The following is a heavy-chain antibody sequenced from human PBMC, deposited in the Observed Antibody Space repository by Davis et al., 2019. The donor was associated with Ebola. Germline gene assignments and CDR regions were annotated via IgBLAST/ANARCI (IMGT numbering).Heavy chain of an antibody. J-gene: IGHJ5*02. CDR2: IYWNYDK. V-gene: IGHV2-5*01. D-gene: IGHD1-1*01. CDR1: GFSLSTSGVG. Sequence: SGPTLVKPTQTLTLTCTFSGFSLSTSGVGVGWIRQPPGQALEWIALIYWNYDKRYSPSLKSRLTITKDTSKNQVVLTMTNMDPVDTATYYCAHRLEASGFDPWGQGTLVTVSS. CDR3: AHRLEASGFDP.